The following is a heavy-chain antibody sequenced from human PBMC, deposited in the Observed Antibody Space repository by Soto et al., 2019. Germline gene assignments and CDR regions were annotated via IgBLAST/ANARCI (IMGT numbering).Heavy chain of an antibody. Sequence: QVQLVQSGAEVKKPGSSVKVSCKASGGTFSSYAISWVRQAPGQGLEWMGGIIPIFGTANYAQKFQGRVTITADESTSKAFMELSSLRSEDTAVYYCAREGPYYYDSSGYIDWGQGTLVTVSS. D-gene: IGHD3-22*01. CDR2: IIPIFGTA. CDR3: AREGPYYYDSSGYID. CDR1: GGTFSSYA. V-gene: IGHV1-69*12. J-gene: IGHJ4*02.